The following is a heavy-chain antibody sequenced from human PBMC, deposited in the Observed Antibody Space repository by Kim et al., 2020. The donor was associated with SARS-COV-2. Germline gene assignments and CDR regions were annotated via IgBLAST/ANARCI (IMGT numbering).Heavy chain of an antibody. D-gene: IGHD1-20*01. V-gene: IGHV3-11*06. CDR1: GFSFSDYY. Sequence: GGSLRLSCATSGFSFSDYYMSWIRPAPGKGLEWLSYITPSSSYTNYADSVKGRFTISRDNSKNSLYLQMNSLRADDTAVYYCASQPPYNWNPQYYFDYWG. CDR3: ASQPPYNWNPQYYFDY. CDR2: ITPSSSYT. J-gene: IGHJ4*01.